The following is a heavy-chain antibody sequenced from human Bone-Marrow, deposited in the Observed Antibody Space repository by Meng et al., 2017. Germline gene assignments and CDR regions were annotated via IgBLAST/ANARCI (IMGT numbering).Heavy chain of an antibody. D-gene: IGHD6-13*01. J-gene: IGHJ4*02. CDR3: AKGAGRIASTGKRYFDY. V-gene: IGHV3-21*04. Sequence: GESLKISCAASGFTVSSNEMSWVRQAPGKGLEWVSSISSSSSYIYYADSVKGRFTISRDNSKNTLYLQMSSLRADDTAVYYCAKGAGRIASTGKRYFDYWGLGTLVTVSS. CDR2: ISSSSSYI. CDR1: GFTVSSNE.